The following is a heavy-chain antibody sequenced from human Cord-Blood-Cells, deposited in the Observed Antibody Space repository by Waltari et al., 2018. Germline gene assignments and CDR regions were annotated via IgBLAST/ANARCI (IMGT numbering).Heavy chain of an antibody. CDR3: ASQSRITMVRGNYGMDV. J-gene: IGHJ6*02. CDR1: GYSFTSYC. V-gene: IGHV5-10-1*01. CDR2: IDPSDSYT. Sequence: EVQLVQSGAEVKKPGESLRISCKGSGYSFTSYCISWVRRMPGKGLEWMGRIDPSDSYTSYSPSFQGHVTISADKSISTAYLQWSSLKASDTAMYYCASQSRITMVRGNYGMDVWGQGTTVTVSS. D-gene: IGHD3-10*01.